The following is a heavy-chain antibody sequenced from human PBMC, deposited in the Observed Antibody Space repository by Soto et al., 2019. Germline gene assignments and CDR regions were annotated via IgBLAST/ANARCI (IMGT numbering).Heavy chain of an antibody. CDR1: GGFISSTSHY. Sequence: ETLSLTCTDSGGFISSTSHYWAWIRQPPGTGLECIGSLYQSGSTYYTSSLKSRATISLDTSKNHFSLQLTSLTAAYTAVYYSARQAGWVIDYWGQGAVVTVSS. V-gene: IGHV4-39*01. D-gene: IGHD2-21*01. CDR2: LYQSGST. J-gene: IGHJ4*02. CDR3: ARQAGWVIDY.